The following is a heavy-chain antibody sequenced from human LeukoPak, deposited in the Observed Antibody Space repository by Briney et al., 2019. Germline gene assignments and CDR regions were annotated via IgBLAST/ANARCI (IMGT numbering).Heavy chain of an antibody. J-gene: IGHJ4*02. CDR2: ISGSVDTT. Sequence: GGPLRLPCLPSGFSFNNYPMNGAPQAPGKGREGVSVISGSVDTTYYADSVKGRFTISRDNSKNPLYLQMNNLRADDTAVYYCAKRANYGDFDYWGQGTLVTVSS. CDR1: GFSFNNYP. V-gene: IGHV3-23*01. D-gene: IGHD4-17*01. CDR3: AKRANYGDFDY.